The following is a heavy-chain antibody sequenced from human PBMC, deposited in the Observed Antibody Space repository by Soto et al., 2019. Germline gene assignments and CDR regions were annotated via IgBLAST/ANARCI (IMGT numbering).Heavy chain of an antibody. CDR2: IIPILGIA. J-gene: IGHJ4*02. Sequence: QVQLVQSGAEVKKPGSSVKVSCKASGGTFSSYTISWVRRAPGQGLEWMGRIIPILGIANYAQKFQGRVTITADKSTSTAYMELSSLRSEDTAVYYCANSGGGYCSSTSCYDYWGQGTLVTVSS. CDR3: ANSGGGYCSSTSCYDY. D-gene: IGHD2-2*01. V-gene: IGHV1-69*02. CDR1: GGTFSSYT.